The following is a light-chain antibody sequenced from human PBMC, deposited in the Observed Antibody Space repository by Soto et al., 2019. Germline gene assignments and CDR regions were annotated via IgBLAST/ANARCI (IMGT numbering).Light chain of an antibody. V-gene: IGLV4-60*02. CDR3: ETWDSNIHWV. CDR1: SGHSSYI. J-gene: IGLJ3*02. Sequence: QLVLTQSSSASASLGSSVKLTCTLSSGHSSYIIAWHQQQPGKAPRYLMKLEGSGSYNQGSGVPDRFSGSSSGADRYLTISNLQFEDEADYYCETWDSNIHWVFGGGTKLTVL. CDR2: LEGSGSY.